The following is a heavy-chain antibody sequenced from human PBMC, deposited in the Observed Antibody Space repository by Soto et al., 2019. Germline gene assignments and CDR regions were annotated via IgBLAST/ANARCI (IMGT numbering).Heavy chain of an antibody. CDR2: FDPDEAET. V-gene: IGHV1-24*01. D-gene: IGHD4-17*01. Sequence: QVQLVQSGAEVKKPGASVKVSCKVSGYTLNEVAMHWVRQAPGKGLEWLGGFDPDEAETIYAQHFQGRVTMTEDTSTDTVYMELSSVRSDDTALYFCTTYHGDYNFDHWGQGTLVTVSS. CDR1: GYTLNEVA. CDR3: TTYHGDYNFDH. J-gene: IGHJ5*02.